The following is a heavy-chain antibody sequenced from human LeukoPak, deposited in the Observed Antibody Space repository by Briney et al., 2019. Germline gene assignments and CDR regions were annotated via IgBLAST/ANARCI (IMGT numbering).Heavy chain of an antibody. J-gene: IGHJ4*02. Sequence: VSVKVSCKVSGYTLTELSMHWVRQAPGKGLEWMGGFDPEDGETIYAQKFQGRVTMTEDTSTDTAYMELSSLRSEDTAVYYCATDRGYSYGLLAFDYWGQGTLVTVSS. CDR2: FDPEDGET. CDR3: ATDRGYSYGLLAFDY. V-gene: IGHV1-24*01. CDR1: GYTLTELS. D-gene: IGHD5-18*01.